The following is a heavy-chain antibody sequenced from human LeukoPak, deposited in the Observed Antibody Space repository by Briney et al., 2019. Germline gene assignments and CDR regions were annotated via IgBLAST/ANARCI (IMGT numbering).Heavy chain of an antibody. CDR3: ARPVWGVTHDAFDI. CDR1: GYTFTSYG. J-gene: IGHJ3*02. Sequence: SVKVSCKASGYTFTSYGISWVRQAPGQGLEWMGRIIPILGIANYAQKFQGRVTITADKSTSTAYMELSSLRSEDTAVYYCARPVWGVTHDAFDIWGQGTMVTVSS. V-gene: IGHV1-69*04. D-gene: IGHD3-16*01. CDR2: IIPILGIA.